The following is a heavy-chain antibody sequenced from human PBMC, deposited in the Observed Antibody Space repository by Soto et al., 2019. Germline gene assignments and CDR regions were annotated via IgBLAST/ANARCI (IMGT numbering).Heavy chain of an antibody. J-gene: IGHJ3*02. CDR2: INHSGST. Sequence: PSETLSLTCAVYGGSLSGYYWSWIRQPPGKGLEWIGEINHSGSTNYNPSLKSRVTISVDTSKNQFSLKLSSVTAADTAVYYCARGMVRGVTQHAFDILGQGTMVT. V-gene: IGHV4-34*01. CDR1: GGSLSGYY. D-gene: IGHD3-10*01. CDR3: ARGMVRGVTQHAFDI.